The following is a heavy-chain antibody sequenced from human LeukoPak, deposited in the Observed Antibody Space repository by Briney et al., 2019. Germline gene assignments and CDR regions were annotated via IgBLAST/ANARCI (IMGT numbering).Heavy chain of an antibody. D-gene: IGHD1-7*01. J-gene: IGHJ5*02. CDR2: IYYSGST. Sequence: SETLSLTCTVSGGSISSYYWSWIRQPPGKGLEWIGYIYYSGSTNYNPSLKSRVTISVDTSKNQFSLKLSSVTAADTAVYYCAGNWNYGWFDPWGEGTLVTVSS. CDR3: AGNWNYGWFDP. V-gene: IGHV4-59*08. CDR1: GGSISSYY.